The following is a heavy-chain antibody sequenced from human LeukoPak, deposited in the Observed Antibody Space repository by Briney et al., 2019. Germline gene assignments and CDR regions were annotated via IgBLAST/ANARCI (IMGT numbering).Heavy chain of an antibody. V-gene: IGHV3-23*01. J-gene: IGHJ6*03. CDR3: AKATVTTLLLDYYYYYMDV. Sequence: HPGGSLSLSCAASGFTFSSYAMTWVRQAPGKGLEWVSVISGSGGNTYYADSVKGRFAISRDNSKNTLYLQMSSLRAEDTAVYYCAKATVTTLLLDYYYYYMDVWGKGTTVTVSS. CDR1: GFTFSSYA. CDR2: ISGSGGNT. D-gene: IGHD4-17*01.